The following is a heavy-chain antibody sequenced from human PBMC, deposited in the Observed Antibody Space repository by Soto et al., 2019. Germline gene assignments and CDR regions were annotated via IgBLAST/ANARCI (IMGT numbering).Heavy chain of an antibody. D-gene: IGHD1-26*01. CDR2: INPYSGGT. CDR1: GYTFTDYY. J-gene: IGHJ3*01. V-gene: IGHV1-2*02. CDR3: ARGIVGATRGVFAFDV. Sequence: ASVKFSCKASGYTFTDYYVHWVRQAPGQGLEWMGWINPYSGGTNYAQKFQGRVTMTRDTSISTAYMELSRLTSDDTAVYYCARGIVGATRGVFAFDVWGQGTLVTVSS.